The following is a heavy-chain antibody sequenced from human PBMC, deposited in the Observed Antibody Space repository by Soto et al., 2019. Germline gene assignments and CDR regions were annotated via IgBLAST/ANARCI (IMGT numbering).Heavy chain of an antibody. D-gene: IGHD3-22*01. Sequence: PGGSLRLSCAASGFTFSSYSMNWVRQAPGKGLEWVSYISSSSSTIYYADSVKGRFTISRDNAKNSLYLQMNSLRDEDTAVYYCARDGKYYDSSFYSLAHYYYYGMDFWGQGSSVTVSS. J-gene: IGHJ6*02. V-gene: IGHV3-48*02. CDR2: ISSSSSTI. CDR3: ARDGKYYDSSFYSLAHYYYYGMDF. CDR1: GFTFSSYS.